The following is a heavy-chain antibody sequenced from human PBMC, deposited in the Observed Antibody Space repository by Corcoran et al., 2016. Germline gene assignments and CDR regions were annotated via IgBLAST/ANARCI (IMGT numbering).Heavy chain of an antibody. Sequence: QVQLVESGGGVVQPGRSLRLSCAASGFTFSSYGMHWVRQAPGKGLEWVAVISYDGSNKYYAGSVKGRFTISRDNSKNTLYLQMNSLRAEDTAVYYCAKAQGKRIVGATSGWNFDLWGRGTLVTVSS. V-gene: IGHV3-30*18. CDR1: GFTFSSYG. CDR3: AKAQGKRIVGATSGWNFDL. J-gene: IGHJ2*01. CDR2: ISYDGSNK. D-gene: IGHD1-26*01.